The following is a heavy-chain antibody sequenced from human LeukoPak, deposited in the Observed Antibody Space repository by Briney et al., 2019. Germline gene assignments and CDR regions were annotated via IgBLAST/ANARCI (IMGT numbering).Heavy chain of an antibody. V-gene: IGHV4-59*01. Sequence: SETLSLTCTVSRGSISSYYSSWIRQPPGKGLEWIGYIDNSGNTNSNPSLKSRVTMSVDTSKNQFSLKLSSVIAADTAVYYCARGRITIFGVVIPHFDNWGQGTLVTVSS. CDR2: IDNSGNT. D-gene: IGHD3-3*01. CDR1: RGSISSYY. J-gene: IGHJ4*02. CDR3: ARGRITIFGVVIPHFDN.